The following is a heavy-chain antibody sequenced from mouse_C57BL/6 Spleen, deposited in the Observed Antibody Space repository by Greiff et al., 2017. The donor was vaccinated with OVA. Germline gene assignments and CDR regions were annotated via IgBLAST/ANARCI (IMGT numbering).Heavy chain of an antibody. J-gene: IGHJ2*01. Sequence: VQLQQPGAELVKPGASVKMSCKASGYTFTSYWITWVKQRPGQGLEWIGDIYPGSGSTNYNEKFKSKATLTVDTSSSTAYMQLSSLTSEDSAVYYCARGNYYGSSLFDDWGQGTTLTVSS. D-gene: IGHD1-1*01. CDR3: ARGNYYGSSLFDD. V-gene: IGHV1-55*01. CDR1: GYTFTSYW. CDR2: IYPGSGST.